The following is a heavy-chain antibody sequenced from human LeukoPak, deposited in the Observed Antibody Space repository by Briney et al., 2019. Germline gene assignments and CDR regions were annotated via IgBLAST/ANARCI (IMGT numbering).Heavy chain of an antibody. CDR2: IYHSGST. V-gene: IGHV4-4*02. CDR1: GGSISSSNW. D-gene: IGHD6-13*01. Sequence: SETLSLTCAVSGGSISSSNWWSWVRQPPGKGLEWIGEIYHSGSTNYNPSLKSRVTISVDKSKNQFSLKLSFVTAADTAVYYCAPQEGVGQQLPPGIWGQGTMVTVSS. CDR3: APQEGVGQQLPPGI. J-gene: IGHJ3*02.